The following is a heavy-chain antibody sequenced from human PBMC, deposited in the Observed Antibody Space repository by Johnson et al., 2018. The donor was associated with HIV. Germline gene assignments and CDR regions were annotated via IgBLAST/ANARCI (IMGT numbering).Heavy chain of an antibody. CDR1: GFTFSSYA. J-gene: IGHJ3*01. Sequence: QVQLVESGGGVVQPGRSLRLSCAASGFTFSSYAMHWVRQAPGKGLEWVAVISYDGSNKYYADSVKGRFTISRDNSKNTLYLQMNSLRAEDTAVYYCVRDADDAFDVWGQGTMVTVSS. CDR2: ISYDGSNK. CDR3: VRDADDAFDV. V-gene: IGHV3-30-3*01.